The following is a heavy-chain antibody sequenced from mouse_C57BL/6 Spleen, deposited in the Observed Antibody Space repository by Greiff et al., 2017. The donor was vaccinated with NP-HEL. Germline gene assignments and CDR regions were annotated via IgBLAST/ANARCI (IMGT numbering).Heavy chain of an antibody. CDR3: AYYVSCGYFDV. CDR2: IWGDGST. V-gene: IGHV2-3*01. Sequence: QVQLKESGPGLVAPSPCLSITCTVSGFSLTSYGVSWVRQPPGKGLEWLGVIWGDGSTNNYSALFSRLSISNDNSKSQVFLKLNRLQTDDTAAYYCAYYVSCGYFDVWGTGTTVTVSS. J-gene: IGHJ1*03. D-gene: IGHD1-1*02. CDR1: GFSLTSYG.